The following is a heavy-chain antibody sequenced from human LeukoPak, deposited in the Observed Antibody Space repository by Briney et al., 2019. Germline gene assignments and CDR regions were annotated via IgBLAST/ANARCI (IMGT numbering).Heavy chain of an antibody. CDR2: IYYSGST. CDR3: ARRGYCSSTSCYEAPNDAFDI. Sequence: PSETLSLTCTVSGGSISSSSYYWGWIRQPPGKGLEWIGSIYYSGSTYYNPSLKSRVTISVDTSKNQFSLKLSPVTAADTAVYYCARRGYCSSTSCYEAPNDAFDIWGQGTMVTVSS. CDR1: GGSISSSSYY. D-gene: IGHD2-2*01. J-gene: IGHJ3*02. V-gene: IGHV4-39*07.